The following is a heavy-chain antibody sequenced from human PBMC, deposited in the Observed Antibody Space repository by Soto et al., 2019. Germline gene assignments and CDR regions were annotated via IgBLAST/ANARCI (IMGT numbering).Heavy chain of an antibody. CDR2: IAVNADTI. D-gene: IGHD2-21*02. Sequence: EVHLLESGGGLVQPGGSLRLSCAVSGFTFSSYAMTWLRQTPGKGLEWVSSIAVNADTIHYADSVKGRFTISRDNSKSTLFLQMNSLRAEDTAVYHCARVGRSDSWDMWLDSWGQGTRVTVSS. V-gene: IGHV3-23*01. CDR1: GFTFSSYA. CDR3: ARVGRSDSWDMWLDS. J-gene: IGHJ5*01.